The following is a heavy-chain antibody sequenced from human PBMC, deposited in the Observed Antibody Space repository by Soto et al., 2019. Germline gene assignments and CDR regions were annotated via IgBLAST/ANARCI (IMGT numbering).Heavy chain of an antibody. V-gene: IGHV1-69*04. Sequence: QVQLVQSESEVKKPGSSVRISCKTSGGSLSSFAISWVRQAPGQGLEWVGTFIPVVAMAEYGQNFQGRVTITADHSTNNFFMELISLRHEETAMYFCANGHDNSFYYGMDVWGQGTTVTVSS. CDR1: GGSLSSFA. CDR3: ANGHDNSFYYGMDV. D-gene: IGHD1-1*01. CDR2: FIPVVAMA. J-gene: IGHJ6*02.